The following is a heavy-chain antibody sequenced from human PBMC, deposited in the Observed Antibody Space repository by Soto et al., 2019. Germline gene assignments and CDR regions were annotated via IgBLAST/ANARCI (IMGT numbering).Heavy chain of an antibody. CDR1: GGSFSDYY. CDR2: ITHSGST. CDR3: ARAKGPSVGHATLLLELWFDA. J-gene: IGHJ5*02. Sequence: QVPLQQWGAGLLKPSETLSLTCGVHGGSFSDYYWSWIRQPPGKGPEWIGEITHSGSTHYHPSLESRVTMSVDTSKNQFSLKLTSVTAADTAVYYCARAKGPSVGHATLLLELWFDAWGQGTLVTVSS. D-gene: IGHD2-21*01. V-gene: IGHV4-34*01.